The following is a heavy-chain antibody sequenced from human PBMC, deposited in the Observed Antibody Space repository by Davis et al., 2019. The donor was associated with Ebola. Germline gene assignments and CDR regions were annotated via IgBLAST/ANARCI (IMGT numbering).Heavy chain of an antibody. Sequence: GESLKISCAASGFTFSSYGMHWVRQAPGKGLEWVAFIRYDGSNKWYADSVKGRFTISRDNAKNSLYLQINSLRAEDTALYFCARDSAPAEAPTRTFDYWGQGTLVTVSS. CDR1: GFTFSSYG. J-gene: IGHJ4*02. CDR3: ARDSAPAEAPTRTFDY. V-gene: IGHV3-30*02. D-gene: IGHD6-19*01. CDR2: IRYDGSNK.